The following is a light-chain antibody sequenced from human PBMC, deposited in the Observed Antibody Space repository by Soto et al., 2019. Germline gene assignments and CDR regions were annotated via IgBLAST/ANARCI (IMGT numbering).Light chain of an antibody. V-gene: IGKV3-20*01. CDR2: GAS. CDR1: QSVSSSY. CDR3: QQYGSSPT. Sequence: EIVLTQSPGTLSLSPGERATLSCRASQSVSSSYLAWYQQKPGQAPRLLIYGASSRATGIPDRFSGIGSGTDFTLTISRLEPEDFAVYYCQQYGSSPTFGPGTKVDIK. J-gene: IGKJ3*01.